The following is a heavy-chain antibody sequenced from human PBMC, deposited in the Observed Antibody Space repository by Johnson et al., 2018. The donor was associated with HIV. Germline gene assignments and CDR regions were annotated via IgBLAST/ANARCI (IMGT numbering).Heavy chain of an antibody. J-gene: IGHJ3*02. D-gene: IGHD6-13*01. CDR1: GFTFSSYA. CDR2: ISYDGRNK. Sequence: QVQLVESGGGLVQPGGSLRLSCAASGFTFSSYAMHWVRQAPGKGLEWVAVISYDGRNKYYADSVKGRFTISRDNSKNTLYLQMNSLRAEDTAVYYCAKGGSSNDAFDIWGQGTMVTVSS. V-gene: IGHV3-30*04. CDR3: AKGGSSNDAFDI.